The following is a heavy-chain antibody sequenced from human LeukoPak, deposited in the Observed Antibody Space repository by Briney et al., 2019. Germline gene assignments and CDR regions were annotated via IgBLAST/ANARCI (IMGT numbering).Heavy chain of an antibody. D-gene: IGHD1-26*01. Sequence: GGSLRLSCAASGFTFSSYRMNWVRQAPGKGLEWVSSISSSSSYIYYADSVKGRFTISRDNAKNSLYLQMNSLRAEDTAVYYCARGSEWELLSCDYWGQGTLVTVSS. CDR1: GFTFSSYR. CDR2: ISSSSSYI. CDR3: ARGSEWELLSCDY. V-gene: IGHV3-21*06. J-gene: IGHJ4*02.